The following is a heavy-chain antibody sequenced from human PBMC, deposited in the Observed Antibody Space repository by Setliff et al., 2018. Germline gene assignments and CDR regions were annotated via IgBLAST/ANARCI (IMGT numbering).Heavy chain of an antibody. CDR2: IYYSGST. D-gene: IGHD3-10*01. CDR1: GGSISSSSYY. Sequence: KPSETLSLTCTVSGGSISSSSYYWGWIRQPPGKGLEWSGSIYYSGSTYYNPSLKSRVTISVDTSKNQFSLKLSSVTAAATAVYYCARDPVKQLVNWFDPWGQGTLVTVSS. V-gene: IGHV4-39*07. CDR3: ARDPVKQLVNWFDP. J-gene: IGHJ5*02.